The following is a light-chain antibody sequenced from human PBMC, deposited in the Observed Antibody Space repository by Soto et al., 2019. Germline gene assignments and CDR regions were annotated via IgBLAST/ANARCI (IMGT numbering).Light chain of an antibody. Sequence: EIVMTQSPATLSVSPGERATLSCRASRSVSSNLAWYQQKPGQAPRLLIYGASTRATVIPAGFSGSGSGTEFTLTISSLEPEDFAVYYCQQYGSSPLTFGGGTKVDI. CDR1: RSVSSN. V-gene: IGKV3-15*01. CDR2: GAS. J-gene: IGKJ4*01. CDR3: QQYGSSPLT.